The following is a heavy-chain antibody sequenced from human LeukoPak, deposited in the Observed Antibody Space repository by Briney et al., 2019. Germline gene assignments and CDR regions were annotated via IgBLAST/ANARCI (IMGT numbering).Heavy chain of an antibody. V-gene: IGHV3-49*03. D-gene: IGHD6-19*01. CDR1: GFTFGDYA. CDR2: IRSKAYGVTT. J-gene: IGHJ4*02. Sequence: PGGSLILSRTASGFTFGDYAMSWFRQAPGKGQEWVGFIRSKAYGVTTEYAASVKGRFTISRDDSKSIAYLQMNSLKTEDTAVYYCTRDPDRLVAGTFGYYFDYWGQGTLVTVSS. CDR3: TRDPDRLVAGTFGYYFDY.